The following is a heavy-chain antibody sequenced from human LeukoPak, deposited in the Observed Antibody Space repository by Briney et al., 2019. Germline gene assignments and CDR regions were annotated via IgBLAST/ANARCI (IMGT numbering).Heavy chain of an antibody. CDR1: GGSISSGGYS. Sequence: PSQTLSLTCAVSGGSISSGGYSWSWTRQPPGKGLEWIGYIYHSGSTYYNPSLKSRVTISVDRSKNQFSLKLSSVTAADTAVYYCARSICGGDCYHEYYFDYWGQGTLVTVSS. J-gene: IGHJ4*02. D-gene: IGHD2-21*02. V-gene: IGHV4-30-2*01. CDR2: IYHSGST. CDR3: ARSICGGDCYHEYYFDY.